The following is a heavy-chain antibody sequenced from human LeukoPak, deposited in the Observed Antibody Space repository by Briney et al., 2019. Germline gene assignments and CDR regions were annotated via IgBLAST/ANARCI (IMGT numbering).Heavy chain of an antibody. CDR3: ARAQWISGVVINGPKDY. J-gene: IGHJ4*02. CDR1: GFTFSSYW. V-gene: IGHV3-7*01. D-gene: IGHD3-3*01. CDR2: IKHDGSER. Sequence: PGGSLRLSCAASGFTFSSYWMSWVRQSPGKGLEWAANIKHDGSERYYVDSVKGRFTISRDNAKNSLFLQMNTLRAEDTAVYYCARAQWISGVVINGPKDYWGQGTLVTVSS.